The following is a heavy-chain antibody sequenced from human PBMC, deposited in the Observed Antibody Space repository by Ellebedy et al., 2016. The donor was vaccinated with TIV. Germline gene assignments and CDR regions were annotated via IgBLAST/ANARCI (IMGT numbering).Heavy chain of an antibody. CDR1: GFTFDDYA. J-gene: IGHJ3*02. CDR3: AKDGSDGAPVGTIFEYAFDI. D-gene: IGHD3-3*01. Sequence: SLKISXAASGFTFDDYAMHWVRQAPGKGLEWVSGISWNSGSIGYADSVKGRFTISRDNAKNSLYLQMNSLRAEDTALYYCAKDGSDGAPVGTIFEYAFDIWGQGTMVTVSS. CDR2: ISWNSGSI. V-gene: IGHV3-9*01.